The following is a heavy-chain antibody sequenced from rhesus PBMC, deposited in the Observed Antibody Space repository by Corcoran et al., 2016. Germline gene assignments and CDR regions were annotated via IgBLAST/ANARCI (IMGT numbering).Heavy chain of an antibody. D-gene: IGHD4-29*01. CDR2: FYWDDDK. Sequence: QVTLKESGPALVTPTQTLTLTCTFSGFSLTTSGMGGGWISQPPGKALEWRALFYWDDDKHYSTSLKSRLTISKDTSKNQVLLTMTNRDPMDTATYYCTRGGYGSSYGLDSWGQGVVVTVSS. CDR1: GFSLTTSGMG. J-gene: IGHJ6*01. V-gene: IGHV2-152*01. CDR3: TRGGYGSSYGLDS.